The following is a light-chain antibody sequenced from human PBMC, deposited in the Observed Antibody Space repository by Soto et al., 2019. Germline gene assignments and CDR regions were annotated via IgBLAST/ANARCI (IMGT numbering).Light chain of an antibody. CDR1: QSVTSW. V-gene: IGKV1-5*01. CDR3: QQYSRYFSYT. J-gene: IGKJ2*01. CDR2: DAS. Sequence: DIQMTQSPSTLSASVGDRVTITCRASQSVTSWLAWYQQKPGKAPKLLIYDASGLQSGVPSRFSGTGSGTEFTLTISSLQPDDFATYYCQQYSRYFSYTFGQGTKLEIK.